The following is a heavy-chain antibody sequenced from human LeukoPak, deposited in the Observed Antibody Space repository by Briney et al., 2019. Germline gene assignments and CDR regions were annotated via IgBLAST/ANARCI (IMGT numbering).Heavy chain of an antibody. CDR1: GGSITSNTYY. Sequence: SETLSLTCTVSGGSITSNTYYWVWIRQAPGKGLEWIGSIYYSGSTYYTPSLKSRVTISADTSKNQLSLQLSSVTAADTAVYYCARQNKAFDYGDYLFDYWGQGTLVTVSS. V-gene: IGHV4-39*01. D-gene: IGHD4-17*01. J-gene: IGHJ4*02. CDR2: IYYSGST. CDR3: ARQNKAFDYGDYLFDY.